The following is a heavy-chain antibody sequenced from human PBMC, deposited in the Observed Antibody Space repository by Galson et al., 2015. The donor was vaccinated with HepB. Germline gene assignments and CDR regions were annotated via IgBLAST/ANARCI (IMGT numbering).Heavy chain of an antibody. CDR3: ARSGPTRGYCSSTSCYPFLFDY. CDR1: GGSFSGYY. Sequence: LSLTCAVYGGSFSGYYWSWIRQPPGKGLEWIGEINHSGSTNYNPSLKSRVTISVDPSKNQFSLKLSSVTAADTAVYYCARSGPTRGYCSSTSCYPFLFDYWGQGTLVTVSS. D-gene: IGHD2-2*01. J-gene: IGHJ4*02. V-gene: IGHV4-34*01. CDR2: INHSGST.